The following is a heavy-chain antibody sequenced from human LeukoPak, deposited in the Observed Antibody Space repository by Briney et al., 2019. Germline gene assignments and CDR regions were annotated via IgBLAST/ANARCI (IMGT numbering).Heavy chain of an antibody. CDR1: GGTFSSYA. CDR2: IIPIFGTA. V-gene: IGHV1-69*13. Sequence: SVKVSCKASGGTFSSYAISWARQAPGQGLEWMGGIIPIFGTANYAQKFQGRVTITADESTSTAYMELSSLRSEDTAVYHCARGQRWYSSSSPPGCWGQGTLVTVSS. J-gene: IGHJ4*02. D-gene: IGHD6-6*01. CDR3: ARGQRWYSSSSPPGC.